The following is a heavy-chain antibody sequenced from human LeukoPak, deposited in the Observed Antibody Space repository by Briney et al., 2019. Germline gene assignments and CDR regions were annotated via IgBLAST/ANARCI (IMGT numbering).Heavy chain of an antibody. CDR3: AKGLGGDYDSSGYYSVTFDY. D-gene: IGHD3-22*01. J-gene: IGHJ4*02. CDR1: GFTFSSYA. V-gene: IGHV3-23*01. Sequence: GGSLRLSCAASGFTFSSYAMSWVRQAPGKGLEWVSVISDSGDSTYYADSVKGRITVSRDNSKNTLYLQMYSLRAEDTAVYSCAKGLGGDYDSSGYYSVTFDYWGQGTLVTVSS. CDR2: ISDSGDST.